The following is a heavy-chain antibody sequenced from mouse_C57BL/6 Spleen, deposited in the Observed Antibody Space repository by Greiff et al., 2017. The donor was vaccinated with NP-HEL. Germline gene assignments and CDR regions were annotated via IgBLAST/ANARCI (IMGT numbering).Heavy chain of an antibody. CDR2: INPGSGGT. Sequence: QVQLKESGAELVRPGTSVKVSCKASGYAFTNYLIEWVKQRPGQGLEWIGVINPGSGGTNYNEKFKGKATLTADKSSSTAYMQLSSLTSEDSAVYFCAREERDYAMDYWGQGTSVTVSS. CDR3: AREERDYAMDY. V-gene: IGHV1-54*01. J-gene: IGHJ4*01. CDR1: GYAFTNYL.